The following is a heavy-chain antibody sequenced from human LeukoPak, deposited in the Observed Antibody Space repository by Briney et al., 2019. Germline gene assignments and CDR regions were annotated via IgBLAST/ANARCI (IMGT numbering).Heavy chain of an antibody. CDR3: ARDIAVSGNYFDY. D-gene: IGHD6-19*01. Sequence: GRSLRLSCAASGFTFSNHWMHWVRQAPGKGLVLVSRINSDMSSTNYADSVKGRFTISRDNAKNTLYLQMNSLRAEDTAVYYCARDIAVSGNYFDYWGQGTLVTVSS. V-gene: IGHV3-74*01. CDR1: GFTFSNHW. CDR2: INSDMSST. J-gene: IGHJ4*02.